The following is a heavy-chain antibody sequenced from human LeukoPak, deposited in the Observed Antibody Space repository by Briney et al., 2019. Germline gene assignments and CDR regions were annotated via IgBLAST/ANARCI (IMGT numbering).Heavy chain of an antibody. Sequence: SETLSLTCTVSGYSISSGYYWGWIRQPPGKGLEWIGSIYHSGSTSYNPSLKSRVTISVDKSKNQFSLKLSSVTAADTAVYYCARASGSSSWYWENYYYYYMDVWGKGTTVTVSS. CDR3: ARASGSSSWYWENYYYYYMDV. CDR1: GYSISSGYY. J-gene: IGHJ6*03. V-gene: IGHV4-38-2*02. D-gene: IGHD6-13*01. CDR2: IYHSGST.